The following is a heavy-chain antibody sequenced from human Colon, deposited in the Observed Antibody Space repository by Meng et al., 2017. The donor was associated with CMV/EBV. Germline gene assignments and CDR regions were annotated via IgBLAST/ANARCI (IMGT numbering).Heavy chain of an antibody. Sequence: TVSCKGSGGAFNNYALAWLRQAPGQGLEWVGRIIPMLEKTDYAQSLKDRVTITADKSTTTTYMELRSLKSEDTAVYFCARDNNWFDPWGQGTLVTVSS. V-gene: IGHV1-69*04. CDR3: ARDNNWFDP. CDR2: IIPMLEKT. CDR1: GGAFNNYA. J-gene: IGHJ5*02. D-gene: IGHD2/OR15-2a*01.